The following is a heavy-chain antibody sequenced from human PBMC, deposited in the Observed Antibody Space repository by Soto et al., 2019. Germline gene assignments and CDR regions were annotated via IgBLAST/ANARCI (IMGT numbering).Heavy chain of an antibody. CDR1: DGSMNSDSSY. CDR3: ARLGGYVSVGYYYLWDS. D-gene: IGHD3-22*01. CDR2: VNHSGST. V-gene: IGHV4-39*01. J-gene: IGHJ4*02. Sequence: QLQLQESGPGLVKPSETLSLTCRVSDGSMNSDSSYWGWIRQRPGKGTEGIGVVNHSGSTYRIWSLMGRVTTSADASRNQFSLQLTSMTAAATAVYYCARLGGYVSVGYYYLWDSWGQGTLVTVSS.